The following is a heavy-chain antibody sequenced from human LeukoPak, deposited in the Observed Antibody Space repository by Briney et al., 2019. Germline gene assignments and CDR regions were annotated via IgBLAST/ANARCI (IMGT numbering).Heavy chain of an antibody. V-gene: IGHV3-21*01. CDR2: ISSSSSYI. CDR1: GLTFSSYS. D-gene: IGHD2-2*01. Sequence: GGSLRLSCAASGLTFSSYSMNWVRQAPGKGLEWVSSISSSSSYIYYADSVKGRFTISRDNAKNSLYLQMNSLRAEDTAVYYCAGEGVGVVPAANWFDPWGQGTLVTVSS. J-gene: IGHJ5*02. CDR3: AGEGVGVVPAANWFDP.